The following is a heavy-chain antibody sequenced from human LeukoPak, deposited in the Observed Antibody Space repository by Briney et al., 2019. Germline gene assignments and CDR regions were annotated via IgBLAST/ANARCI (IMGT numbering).Heavy chain of an antibody. CDR3: AKVHSSGWYDLFDY. CDR2: ISDSGGST. D-gene: IGHD6-19*01. V-gene: IGHV3-23*01. J-gene: IGHJ4*02. CDR1: GFSFSTYV. Sequence: PGGSLRLSCAASGFSFSTYVMNWVRQAPGKGLEWVSAISDSGGSTYYADSVKGRFTISRDNSKNTLYLQMNSLRAEDTAVYYCAKVHSSGWYDLFDYWGQGTLVTVSS.